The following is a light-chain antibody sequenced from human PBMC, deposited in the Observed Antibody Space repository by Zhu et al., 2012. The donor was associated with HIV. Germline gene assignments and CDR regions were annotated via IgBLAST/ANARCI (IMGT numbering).Light chain of an antibody. CDR2: EAS. J-gene: IGKJ2*01. V-gene: IGKV1-5*03. Sequence: DIQMTQSPSTLSASVEDRVTITCRASQSVYKWLAWYQQKPEKAPKLLIYEASSLETGVPSRFSGSGSETEFTLTISSLQPDDFASYSCQQYYTPSYTFGQGTKLQTK. CDR1: QSVYKW. CDR3: QQYYTPSYT.